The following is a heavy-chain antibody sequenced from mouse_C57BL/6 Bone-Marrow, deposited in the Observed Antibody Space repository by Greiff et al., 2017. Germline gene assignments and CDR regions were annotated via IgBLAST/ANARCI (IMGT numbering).Heavy chain of an antibody. V-gene: IGHV1-42*01. CDR3: ARTRTAQATDFAY. CDR1: GYSFTGYY. CDR2: INPSTGGT. Sequence: VQLKESGPELVKPGASVKISCKASGYSFTGYYMNWVKQSPEKSLEWIGEINPSTGGTTYNQKFKAKATLTVDKSSSTAYMQLKSLTSEDSAVYYCARTRTAQATDFAYWGQGTLVTVSA. D-gene: IGHD3-2*02. J-gene: IGHJ3*01.